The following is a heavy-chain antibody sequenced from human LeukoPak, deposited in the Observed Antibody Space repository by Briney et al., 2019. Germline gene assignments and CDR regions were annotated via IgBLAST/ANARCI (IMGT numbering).Heavy chain of an antibody. V-gene: IGHV1-8*01. J-gene: IGHJ4*02. D-gene: IGHD3-10*01. Sequence: ASVTVSCTASGYTFTSYEINWVRQATGQGLEWMGWMNPNSGNTGYAQKFQGRITMTKNTSISTAYMELSSLRSEDTAVYFCARAHYPLDYWGQGALVTVSS. CDR3: ARAHYPLDY. CDR2: MNPNSGNT. CDR1: GYTFTSYE.